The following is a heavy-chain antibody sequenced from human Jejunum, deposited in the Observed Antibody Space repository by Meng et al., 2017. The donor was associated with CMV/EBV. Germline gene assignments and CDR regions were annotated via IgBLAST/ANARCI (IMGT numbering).Heavy chain of an antibody. CDR1: GYTFIDYY. V-gene: IGHV1-18*01. CDR2: ISPKTGNT. Sequence: SKSSGYTFIDYYISGVRQAPGQGLEWMGWISPKTGNTKYAQKLQDRVSMTTDISTNTAYLDLRGLKSDDTAVYYCARDTYLGEYFQHWGQGTLVTVSS. CDR3: ARDTYLGEYFQH. J-gene: IGHJ1*01. D-gene: IGHD2/OR15-2a*01.